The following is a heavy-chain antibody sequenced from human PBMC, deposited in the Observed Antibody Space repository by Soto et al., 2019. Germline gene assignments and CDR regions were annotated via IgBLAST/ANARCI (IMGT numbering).Heavy chain of an antibody. CDR1: GGSISSGGYY. Sequence: PSETLSLTCTVSGGSISSGGYYWSWIRQHPGKGLEWIGYIYYSGSTYYKPSLKSRVTISVDTSKNQFYLKLSSVTAADTAVYYCASFIGSIAARGFFYWGQGTLVTSPQ. CDR2: IYYSGST. CDR3: ASFIGSIAARGFFY. D-gene: IGHD6-6*01. V-gene: IGHV4-31*03. J-gene: IGHJ4*02.